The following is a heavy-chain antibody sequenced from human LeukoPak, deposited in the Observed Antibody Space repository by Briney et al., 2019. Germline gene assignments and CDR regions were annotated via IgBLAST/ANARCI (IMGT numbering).Heavy chain of an antibody. Sequence: GGSLRLSCAASGFTFSSYSMNWVRQAPGKGLEWVSSISSSSSYIYYADSVKGRFTISRDNAKNSLYLQMNSLRAEDTAVYYCARESYYYDSSGYYRYFDYWGQGTLVTVSS. V-gene: IGHV3-21*01. CDR2: ISSSSSYI. CDR3: ARESYYYDSSGYYRYFDY. D-gene: IGHD3-22*01. CDR1: GFTFSSYS. J-gene: IGHJ4*02.